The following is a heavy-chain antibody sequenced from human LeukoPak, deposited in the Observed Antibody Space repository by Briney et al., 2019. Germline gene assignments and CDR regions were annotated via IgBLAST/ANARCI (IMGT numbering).Heavy chain of an antibody. Sequence: GGSLRLSCAASGFTFSNYWMSWVRQAPGKGLEWLVNINQDGSEIYYVDSVKGRFTISRDNGKNSLYLQINSLRADDTAVYYCAKERDTAMVTIDYWGQGTLVTVSS. J-gene: IGHJ4*02. CDR1: GFTFSNYW. CDR3: AKERDTAMVTIDY. D-gene: IGHD5-18*01. CDR2: INQDGSEI. V-gene: IGHV3-7*01.